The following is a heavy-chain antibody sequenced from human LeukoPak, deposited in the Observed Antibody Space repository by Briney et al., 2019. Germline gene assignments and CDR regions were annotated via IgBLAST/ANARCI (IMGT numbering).Heavy chain of an antibody. CDR1: GGSISSYY. CDR2: IYYSGST. CDR3: ARVRAGVYYYDSSGRFDY. Sequence: SETLSLTCTVSGGSISSYYWSRIRQPPGKGLEWIGYIYYSGSTNYNPSLKSRVTISVDTSKNQFSLKLSSVTAADTAVYYCARVRAGVYYYDSSGRFDYWGQGTLVTVSS. J-gene: IGHJ4*02. D-gene: IGHD3-22*01. V-gene: IGHV4-59*01.